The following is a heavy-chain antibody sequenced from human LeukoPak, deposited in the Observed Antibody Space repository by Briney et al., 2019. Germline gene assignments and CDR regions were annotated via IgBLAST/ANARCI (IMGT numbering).Heavy chain of an antibody. CDR2: IHYTGST. J-gene: IGHJ4*02. CDR3: AKGFGIAWYVFLFDY. Sequence: PSETLSLTCSVSGDSLNTFYWSWIRQPPGKGLEWIGYIHYTGSTSYNPSLKSRVTISVDTSKNQLSLNLNSVTAADTAVYYCAKGFGIAWYVFLFDYWGQGSLVTVSS. CDR1: GDSLNTFY. D-gene: IGHD6-13*01. V-gene: IGHV4-59*01.